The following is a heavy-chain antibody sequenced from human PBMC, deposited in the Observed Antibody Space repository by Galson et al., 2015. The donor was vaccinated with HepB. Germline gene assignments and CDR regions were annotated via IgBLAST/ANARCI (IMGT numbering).Heavy chain of an antibody. V-gene: IGHV3-30-3*01. CDR2: ISYDGSNK. Sequence: SLRLSCAASGFTFSSYAMHWVRQAPGKGLEWVAVISYDGSNKYYADSVKGRFTISRDNSKNTLYLQMNSLRAEDTAVYYCARDRSPVVPAAMGFDPWGQGTLVTVSS. CDR3: ARDRSPVVPAAMGFDP. CDR1: GFTFSSYA. D-gene: IGHD2-2*01. J-gene: IGHJ5*02.